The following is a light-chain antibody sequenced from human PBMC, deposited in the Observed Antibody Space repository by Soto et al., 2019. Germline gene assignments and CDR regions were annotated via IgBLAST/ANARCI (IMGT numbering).Light chain of an antibody. CDR1: SSEIGAYNF. V-gene: IGLV2-14*03. CDR3: TSWTTSTTMI. CDR2: DVN. J-gene: IGLJ2*01. Sequence: SVLTQPASVSGSPGQSITTSCTGTSSEIGAYNFVSWYQQHPGKATKLMLYDVNIRPSGVSNRFSGSRSGNTASLTFSGLQAEDEADYYCTSWTTSTTMIFGGGTK.